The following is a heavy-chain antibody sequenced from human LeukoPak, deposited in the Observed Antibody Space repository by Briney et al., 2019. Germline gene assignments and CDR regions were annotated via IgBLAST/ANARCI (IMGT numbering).Heavy chain of an antibody. Sequence: GKSLRLSCAASGFSFNNYAMYWVRQAPGKGLEWVALISYGGGDKYYAESMKGRITISRDNAENTLYLQMNNLRPDDTAFYFCVKEGVEYSYSYGDYWGQGTLVTVSS. CDR2: ISYGGGDK. V-gene: IGHV3-30*18. D-gene: IGHD3-16*01. J-gene: IGHJ4*02. CDR1: GFSFNNYA. CDR3: VKEGVEYSYSYGDY.